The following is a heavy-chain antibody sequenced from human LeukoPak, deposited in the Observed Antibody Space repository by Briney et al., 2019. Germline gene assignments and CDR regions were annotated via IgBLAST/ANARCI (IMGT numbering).Heavy chain of an antibody. D-gene: IGHD4-23*01. CDR1: GYTFTDYG. J-gene: IGHJ3*01. CDR2: GSTFNGHR. CDR3: ARDAVGDRAFAV. Sequence: ASVKDPCKASGYTFTDYGIHWVRQAPGQGLEWMSWGSTFNGHRLYGQRFQGRVTMTTDPSTTTVYMELTSLTSDDTALYYCARDAVGDRAFAVWGQGTMVTVSS. V-gene: IGHV1-18*01.